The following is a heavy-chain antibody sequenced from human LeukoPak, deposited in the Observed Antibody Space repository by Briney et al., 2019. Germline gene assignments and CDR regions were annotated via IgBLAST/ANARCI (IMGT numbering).Heavy chain of an antibody. Sequence: SETLSLTCDVSGGSIRSYYWGWVRQPAGKGLEWIGRIYTTGTTHFNPSLKSRLTMSIDTSKNRFSLKLTSVSAAGTAIYFCARQGYTASYYFLDYWSQGTLVTVSS. CDR3: ARQGYTASYYFLDY. CDR2: IYTTGTT. V-gene: IGHV4-4*07. D-gene: IGHD1-26*01. J-gene: IGHJ4*02. CDR1: GGSIRSYY.